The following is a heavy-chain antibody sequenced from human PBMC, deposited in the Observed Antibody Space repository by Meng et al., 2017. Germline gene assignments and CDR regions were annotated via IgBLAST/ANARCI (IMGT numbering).Heavy chain of an antibody. CDR3: ARDEDISAAGKLFGDY. CDR1: GYNFPDYY. D-gene: IGHD6-25*01. Sequence: VQLGQPWAAGKKPGASVKVSCKPSGYNFPDYYIHWVRRAPGQGLEWMGRINPKSGDTHYAQKFQARVTMTGDTSISTAYMELSGLRSDDTAMYYCARDEDISAAGKLFGDYWGQGTLVTVSS. CDR2: INPKSGDT. V-gene: IGHV1-2*06. J-gene: IGHJ4*02.